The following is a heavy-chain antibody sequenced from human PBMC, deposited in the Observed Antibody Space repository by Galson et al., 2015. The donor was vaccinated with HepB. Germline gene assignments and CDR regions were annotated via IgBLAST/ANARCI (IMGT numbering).Heavy chain of an antibody. D-gene: IGHD3-3*01. CDR1: EYSFSDFW. CDR2: IYPGDSDT. J-gene: IGHJ6*02. CDR3: ARLSVSDDFWSGSYKREGYYGMDV. V-gene: IGHV5-51*01. Sequence: QSGAEVKKPGESLKISCKGSEYSFSDFWTAWVRQMPGKGLEWMGIIYPGDSDTRYSPSFQGQVNISADESISTAYLQWSSLKASDTAMYYCARLSVSDDFWSGSYKREGYYGMDVWGQGTTVTVSS.